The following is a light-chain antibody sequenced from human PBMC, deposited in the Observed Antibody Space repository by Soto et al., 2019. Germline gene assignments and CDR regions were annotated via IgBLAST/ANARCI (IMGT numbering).Light chain of an antibody. CDR3: QQYNFWPPLT. J-gene: IGKJ4*01. CDR1: QSVNSN. Sequence: EIVMTQSPATLSVSPGERATLSCRASQSVNSNLAWYRQKPGQAPRLLISDASTRATGVPARFSGSGSGTESTLTISSLQSEDSGIYYCQQYNFWPPLTFAGGTKVEIK. V-gene: IGKV3-15*01. CDR2: DAS.